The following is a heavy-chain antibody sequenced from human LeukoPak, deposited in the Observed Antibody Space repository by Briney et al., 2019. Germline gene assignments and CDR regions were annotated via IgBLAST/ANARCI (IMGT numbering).Heavy chain of an antibody. Sequence: GASVTVSCKASGYTFTSYDISWVRQAPGQGLEWMGWISAYNGNTNYAQKLQGRVTMTTDTSTSTAYMELRRLRSDDTAVYYCARAPRGYSYGPPIYFGYWGQGTLVTVSS. CDR2: ISAYNGNT. J-gene: IGHJ4*02. V-gene: IGHV1-18*01. CDR3: ARAPRGYSYGPPIYFGY. D-gene: IGHD5-18*01. CDR1: GYTFTSYD.